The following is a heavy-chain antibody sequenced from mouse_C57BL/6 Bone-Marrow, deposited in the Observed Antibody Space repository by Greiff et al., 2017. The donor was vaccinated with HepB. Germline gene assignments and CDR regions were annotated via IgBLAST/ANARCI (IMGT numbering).Heavy chain of an antibody. CDR3: ARGGGYDGYWYFDV. V-gene: IGHV5-17*01. Sequence: EVMLVESGGGLVKPGGSLKLSCAASGFTFSDYGMHWVRQAPEKGLEWVAYISSGSSTIYYADTVKGRFTISRDNDKNTLFLQMTSLRSEDTAMYYCARGGGYDGYWYFDVWGTGTTVTVSS. D-gene: IGHD2-2*01. J-gene: IGHJ1*03. CDR2: ISSGSSTI. CDR1: GFTFSDYG.